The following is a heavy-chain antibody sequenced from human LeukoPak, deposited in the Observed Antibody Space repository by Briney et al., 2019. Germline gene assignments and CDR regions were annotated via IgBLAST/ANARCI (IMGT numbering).Heavy chain of an antibody. CDR2: IYYSGST. D-gene: IGHD6-19*01. CDR1: GGSISSYY. Sequence: SETLSLTCTVSGGSISSYYWSWIRQPPGKGLEWIGYIYYSGSTNYNPSLKSRVTISVDTSKNQFSLKLSSVTAADTAVYYCARDNPSGWYSLFDYWGQGTLVTVSS. CDR3: ARDNPSGWYSLFDY. J-gene: IGHJ4*02. V-gene: IGHV4-59*12.